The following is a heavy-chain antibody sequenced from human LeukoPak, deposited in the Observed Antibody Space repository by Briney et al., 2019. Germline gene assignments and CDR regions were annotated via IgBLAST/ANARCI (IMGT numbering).Heavy chain of an antibody. CDR1: GESFSGYY. Sequence: PSETLSLTCAVYGESFSGYYWNWIRQPPGKGLEWIGEINHTGGTNYNPSLKSRVTISVDTSKNQFSLKLSSVTAADTAVYYCARGAYYYDRSNLGYWGQGTLVTVSS. V-gene: IGHV4-34*01. CDR3: ARGAYYYDRSNLGY. CDR2: INHTGGT. D-gene: IGHD3-22*01. J-gene: IGHJ4*02.